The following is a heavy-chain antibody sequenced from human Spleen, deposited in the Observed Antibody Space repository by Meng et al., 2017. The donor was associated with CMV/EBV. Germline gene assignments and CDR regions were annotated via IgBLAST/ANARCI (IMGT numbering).Heavy chain of an antibody. CDR3: ARVRRHYDILTGYYRGDYYGMDV. D-gene: IGHD3-9*01. J-gene: IGHJ6*02. V-gene: IGHV3-66*02. CDR2: IYSGGST. Sequence: GESLKISCAASGFTVSSNYMSWVRQAPGKGLEWVSVIYSGGSTYYADSVKGRFTISRDNSKNTLYLQMNSLRAEDTAVYYCARVRRHYDILTGYYRGDYYGMDVWGQGTTVTVSS. CDR1: GFTVSSNY.